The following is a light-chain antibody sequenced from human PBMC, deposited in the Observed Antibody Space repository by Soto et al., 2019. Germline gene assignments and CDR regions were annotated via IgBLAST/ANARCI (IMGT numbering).Light chain of an antibody. CDR1: QSVSSSY. Sequence: EIVLTQSPGTLSLSPGERATLSCRASQSVSSSYLAWYQQKPGQAPRLLIYGASNRATGIPARFSGSGSGTDFTLTISSLEPEDFAVYYCQQRSNWLTFGQGTKVDI. CDR2: GAS. J-gene: IGKJ1*01. CDR3: QQRSNWLT. V-gene: IGKV3D-20*02.